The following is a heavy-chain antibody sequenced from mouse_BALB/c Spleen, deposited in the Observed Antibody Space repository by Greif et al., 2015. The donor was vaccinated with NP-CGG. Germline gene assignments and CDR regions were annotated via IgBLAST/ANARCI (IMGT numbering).Heavy chain of an antibody. Sequence: EVQLQESGPGLVKPSQSLSLTCTVTGYSITSDYAWNWIRQFPGNKLEWMGYISYSGSTSYNPSLKSRISITRDTSKNQFFLQLNSVTTEDTATYYCARRKYGNYVLFDYWGQGTTLTVSS. D-gene: IGHD2-10*02. J-gene: IGHJ2*01. CDR2: ISYSGST. CDR3: ARRKYGNYVLFDY. V-gene: IGHV3-2*02. CDR1: GYSITSDYA.